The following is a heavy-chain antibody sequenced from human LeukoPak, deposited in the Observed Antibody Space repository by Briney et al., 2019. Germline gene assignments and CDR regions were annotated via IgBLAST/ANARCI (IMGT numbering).Heavy chain of an antibody. Sequence: TSETLSLTCTVSGYSISSGYYWGWIRQPPGKWLEWIGSIYHSGSTYYNPSLKSRVTISVDTSKNQFSLKLSSVTAVDTAVYYCASPDLRAGYYYYMGVWGKGTTVTISS. CDR2: IYHSGST. CDR3: ASPDLRAGYYYYMGV. D-gene: IGHD3-3*01. CDR1: GYSISSGYY. V-gene: IGHV4-38-2*02. J-gene: IGHJ6*03.